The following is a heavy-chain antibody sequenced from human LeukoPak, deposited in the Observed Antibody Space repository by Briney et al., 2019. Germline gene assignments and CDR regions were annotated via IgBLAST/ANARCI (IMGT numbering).Heavy chain of an antibody. CDR2: IYHSGST. Sequence: PSQTLSLTCTVSGGSISSGGYYWSWIRQPPGKGLEWIGYIYHSGSTYYNPSLKSRVTISVDRSKNQFSLKLSSVTAADTAVYYCARDWFAGLDYWGQGTLVTVSS. D-gene: IGHD6-13*01. CDR3: ARDWFAGLDY. V-gene: IGHV4-30-2*01. CDR1: GGSISSGGYY. J-gene: IGHJ4*02.